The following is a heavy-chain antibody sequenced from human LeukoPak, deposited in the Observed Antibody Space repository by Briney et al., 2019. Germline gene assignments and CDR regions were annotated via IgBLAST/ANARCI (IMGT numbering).Heavy chain of an antibody. CDR3: EKEWAETMGPIDD. V-gene: IGHV3-30*18. Sequence: GGSLRLSCASTGFIYSNYGMHSVRQAPGKGLEWVALISYDGSNKYYADSVKGRFTISRDNSKNTLYPQMNSLRAEDTAVYHCEKEWAETMGPIDDWGQGTLVTVSS. D-gene: IGHD4/OR15-4a*01. CDR2: ISYDGSNK. J-gene: IGHJ4*02. CDR1: GFIYSNYG.